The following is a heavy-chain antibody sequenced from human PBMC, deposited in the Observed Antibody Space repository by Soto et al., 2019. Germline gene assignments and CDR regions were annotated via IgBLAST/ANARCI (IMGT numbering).Heavy chain of an antibody. CDR2: IWYDGSNK. J-gene: IGHJ6*02. Sequence: QVQLVESGGGVVQPGRSLRLSCAASGFTFSSYGMHWVRQAPGKGLEWVAVIWYDGSNKYYADSVKGRFTISRDNSKSTLYLQMNSLRAEDTPVYYCARDRSIVVVPAAMSYGMDVWGQGTTVTVSS. D-gene: IGHD2-2*01. CDR3: ARDRSIVVVPAAMSYGMDV. CDR1: GFTFSSYG. V-gene: IGHV3-33*01.